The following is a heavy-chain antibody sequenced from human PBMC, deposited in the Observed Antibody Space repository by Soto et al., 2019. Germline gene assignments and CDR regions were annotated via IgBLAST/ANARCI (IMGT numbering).Heavy chain of an antibody. CDR3: ARDRGRGSGYYYDSSGADDAFDI. Sequence: SETLSLTCTVSGGSISSGGYYWSWIRQHPGKGLEWIGYIYYSGSTYYNPSLKSRVTISVDTSKNQFSLKLSSVTAADTAVYYCARDRGRGSGYYYDSSGADDAFDIWGQGTMVTVSS. D-gene: IGHD3-22*01. CDR1: GGSISSGGYY. CDR2: IYYSGST. V-gene: IGHV4-31*03. J-gene: IGHJ3*02.